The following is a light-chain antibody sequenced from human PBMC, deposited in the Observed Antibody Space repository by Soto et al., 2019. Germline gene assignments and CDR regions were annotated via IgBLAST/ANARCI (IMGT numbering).Light chain of an antibody. Sequence: QAASVSGSPGQSITISCTGTSSDVGGYNYVSWYQQHPGKAPKLMIYEVSNRPSGVSNRFSGSKSGNTASLTISGLQAEDEADYYCSSYTSSSTPLWVFGGGTKLTVL. V-gene: IGLV2-14*01. CDR1: SSDVGGYNY. CDR3: SSYTSSSTPLWV. CDR2: EVS. J-gene: IGLJ3*02.